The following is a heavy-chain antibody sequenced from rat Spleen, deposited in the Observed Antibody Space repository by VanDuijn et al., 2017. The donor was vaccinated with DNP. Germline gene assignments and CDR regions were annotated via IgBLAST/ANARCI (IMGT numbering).Heavy chain of an antibody. Sequence: EVQLVESGGGLVQPGRSMKLSCAASGFTFSNYDMAWVRQAPKKGLEWVATISYDGSSTYYRDSVKGRFTISRDNAKSTLYLQRDSLRSEDTATYYCARRGYYGYNRYYWYFDFWGPGTMVTVSS. CDR3: ARRGYYGYNRYYWYFDF. V-gene: IGHV5-7*01. CDR2: ISYDGSST. J-gene: IGHJ1*01. CDR1: GFTFSNYD. D-gene: IGHD1-9*01.